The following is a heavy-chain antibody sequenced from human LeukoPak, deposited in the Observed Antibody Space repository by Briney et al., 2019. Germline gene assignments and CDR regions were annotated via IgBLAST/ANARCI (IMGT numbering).Heavy chain of an antibody. Sequence: GGSLRLSCAASGFTFSDYYMSWIRQAPGKGLEWVPYISSSGSTIYYADSVKGRFTISRDNAKNSLYLQMNGLRAEDTAVYYCARLGGKWELLPYFDYWGQGTLVTVSS. J-gene: IGHJ4*02. V-gene: IGHV3-11*01. D-gene: IGHD1-26*01. CDR2: ISSSGSTI. CDR3: ARLGGKWELLPYFDY. CDR1: GFTFSDYY.